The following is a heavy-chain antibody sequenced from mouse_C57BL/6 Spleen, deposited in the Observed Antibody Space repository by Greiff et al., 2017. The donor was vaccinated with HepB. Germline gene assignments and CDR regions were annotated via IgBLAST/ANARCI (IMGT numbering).Heavy chain of an antibody. J-gene: IGHJ3*01. CDR1: GYAFSSYW. D-gene: IGHD1-1*01. CDR3: AITGSSLAWFAY. CDR2: IYPGDGDT. V-gene: IGHV1-80*01. Sequence: QVQLKQSGAELVKPGASVKISCKASGYAFSSYWMNWVKQRPGKGLEWIGQIYPGDGDTNYNGKFKGKATLTADKSSSTAYMQLSSLTSEDSAVYFCAITGSSLAWFAYWGQGTLVTVSA.